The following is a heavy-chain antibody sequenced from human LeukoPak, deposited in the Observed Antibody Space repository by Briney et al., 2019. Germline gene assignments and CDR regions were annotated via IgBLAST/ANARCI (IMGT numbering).Heavy chain of an antibody. D-gene: IGHD2-15*01. J-gene: IGHJ2*01. CDR1: EFTFSSYG. CDR3: AKDHCSGFPGCYYFDF. V-gene: IGHV3-30*02. Sequence: GGSLRLSCAASEFTFSSYGLHWVRQAPGKGLEWVAFIWYDGSKKYYVDSVKGRFVISRDNSNNRLYLQMNSVRVEDTAMYYCAKDHCSGFPGCYYFDFWGRGTLVTVSS. CDR2: IWYDGSKK.